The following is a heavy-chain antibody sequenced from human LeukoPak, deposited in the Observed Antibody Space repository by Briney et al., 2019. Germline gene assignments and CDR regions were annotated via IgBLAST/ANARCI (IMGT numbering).Heavy chain of an antibody. Sequence: QAGGSVRLSCSASGFSFSYYNMNWVRQAPGKGLEWVSYISSTSTSIYYADSVRARFSISRDNVKSTVYLQMNSLTAEDTAVYHCARGGYSGSDYRFDWGQGRLATVSS. D-gene: IGHD1-26*01. J-gene: IGHJ1*01. CDR1: GFSFSYYN. CDR3: ARGGYSGSDYRFD. V-gene: IGHV3-48*04. CDR2: ISSTSTSI.